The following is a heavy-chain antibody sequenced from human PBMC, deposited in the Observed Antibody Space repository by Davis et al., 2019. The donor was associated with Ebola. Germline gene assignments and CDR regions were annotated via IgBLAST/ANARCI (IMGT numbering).Heavy chain of an antibody. Sequence: PSETLSLTCAVYGGSFKDYYWGWIRQSPGQGLEWIGEINYRGKTRYNTALRSRVSISIDTSKMQFSLRLTSVTAADTAVYYCARQSSVWPYWYFDLWGRGTLVTVSS. J-gene: IGHJ2*01. CDR1: GGSFKDYY. V-gene: IGHV4-34*01. CDR2: INYRGKT. CDR3: ARQSSVWPYWYFDL. D-gene: IGHD6-19*01.